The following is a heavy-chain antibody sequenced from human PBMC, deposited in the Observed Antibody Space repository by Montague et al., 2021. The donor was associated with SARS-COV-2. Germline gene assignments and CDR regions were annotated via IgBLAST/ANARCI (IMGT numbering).Heavy chain of an antibody. J-gene: IGHJ6*02. CDR3: ARVDPQRYYGMDV. CDR2: IYYSGST. CDR1: GDSINTYY. Sequence: SETLSLTCTVSGDSINTYYWTWIRQPPGKGLEWIGYIYYSGSTNHNPSLKSRVTLSVDTSKNHFSLKLNSVTAADTAVYYCARVDPQRYYGMDVWGQGTTVTVSS. D-gene: IGHD2-2*01. V-gene: IGHV4-59*08.